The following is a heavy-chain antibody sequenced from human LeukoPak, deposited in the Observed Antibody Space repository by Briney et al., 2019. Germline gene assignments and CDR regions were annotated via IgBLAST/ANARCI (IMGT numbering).Heavy chain of an antibody. J-gene: IGHJ4*02. CDR2: INSDGSTT. V-gene: IGHV3-74*01. D-gene: IGHD3-10*01. CDR3: ARGNYYGQDY. Sequence: GGSLRLSCGASGFTFSSYWMHWDRQAPGKGLVWISRINSDGSTTSYADSVKGRFTISRDNAKNTLYLQMNSLRAEDTAVYYCARGNYYGQDYWGQGTLVTVSS. CDR1: GFTFSSYW.